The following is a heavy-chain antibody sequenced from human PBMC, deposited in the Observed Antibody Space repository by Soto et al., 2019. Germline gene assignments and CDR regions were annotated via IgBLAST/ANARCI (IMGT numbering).Heavy chain of an antibody. V-gene: IGHV3-33*01. CDR2: IWYDGSNK. Sequence: QVQLVESGGGVVQPGRSLRLSCAASGFTFSSYGMHWVRQAPGKGLEWVAVIWYDGSNKYYADSVKGRFTISRDNSKNTLYLQMNSLRAEDTAVYYCCSSIAAAGPGWYFDLWGRGTLVTVSS. CDR1: GFTFSSYG. CDR3: CSSIAAAGPGWYFDL. D-gene: IGHD6-13*01. J-gene: IGHJ2*01.